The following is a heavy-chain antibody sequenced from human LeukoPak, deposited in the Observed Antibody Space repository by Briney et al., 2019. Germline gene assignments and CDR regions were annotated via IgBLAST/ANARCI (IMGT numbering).Heavy chain of an antibody. CDR3: ARSPQFYGSGKGMDV. CDR2: IYPGDSDT. D-gene: IGHD3-10*01. CDR1: GYSFTNYW. V-gene: IGHV5-51*01. J-gene: IGHJ6*02. Sequence: GESLKISCKGSGYSFTNYWIGWVRQMPGKGLEWMGIIYPGDSDTRYSPSFQGQVTISADKSISTAYLQWSSLKASDTAIYYCARSPQFYGSGKGMDVWGQGTTVTVSS.